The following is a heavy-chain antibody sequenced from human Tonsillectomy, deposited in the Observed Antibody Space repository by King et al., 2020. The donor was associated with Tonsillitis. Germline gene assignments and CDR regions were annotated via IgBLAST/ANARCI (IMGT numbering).Heavy chain of an antibody. V-gene: IGHV4-59*01. J-gene: IGHJ4*02. D-gene: IGHD1-26*01. CDR2: VYYSGST. Sequence: LQLKESGPGLVKPSETLSLTCTVSGGSISSYYWCWIRQPPGEGLEGVGYVYYSGSTNHNPSLASRVTITVDTSKNQFSLKLSSVTAADTAVYYCARDSGSYRRFDYWGQGTLVTVSS. CDR1: GGSISSYY. CDR3: ARDSGSYRRFDY.